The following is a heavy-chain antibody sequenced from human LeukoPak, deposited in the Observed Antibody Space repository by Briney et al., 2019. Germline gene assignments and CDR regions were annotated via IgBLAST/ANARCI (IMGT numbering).Heavy chain of an antibody. J-gene: IGHJ3*02. CDR1: GFTFSSYS. V-gene: IGHV3-21*01. CDR2: ISSSSSYI. CDR3: ARGPQPGRSFDI. Sequence: PVASLRLSCAASGFTFSSYSMNWVRQAPGKGLEWVSSISSSSSYIYYADSVKGRFTISRDNAKNSLYLQMNSLRAEDTAVYYCARGPQPGRSFDIWGQGTMVTVSS. D-gene: IGHD1-1*01.